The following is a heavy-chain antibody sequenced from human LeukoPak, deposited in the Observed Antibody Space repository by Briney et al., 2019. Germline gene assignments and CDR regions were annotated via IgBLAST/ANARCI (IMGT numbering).Heavy chain of an antibody. Sequence: GGSLRLSCAASGFTFSSYEMHWVRQAPGKGPEWVSYISDSGSTIYYADPMKGRFTIFRDNAKNPLFLQMNSLRVEDTAMYYCARDRSLTGVDGFDMWGRGTMVTVSS. J-gene: IGHJ3*02. CDR3: ARDRSLTGVDGFDM. V-gene: IGHV3-48*03. CDR2: ISDSGSTI. CDR1: GFTFSSYE. D-gene: IGHD7-27*01.